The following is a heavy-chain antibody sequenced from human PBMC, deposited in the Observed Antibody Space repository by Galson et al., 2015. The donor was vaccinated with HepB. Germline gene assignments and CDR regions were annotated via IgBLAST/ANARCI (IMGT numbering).Heavy chain of an antibody. CDR2: ISWDGART. CDR1: GFNFDDFT. CDR3: AKAVNPRLRYFDRIETSSYYGVDV. D-gene: IGHD3-9*01. Sequence: SLRLSCAASGFNFDDFTMHWVRQAPGKGLEWVSLISWDGARTYCADSMKGRFTISRDNNKNSLFLHMSSLRTWDTALYYCAKAVNPRLRYFDRIETSSYYGVDVWGHGTTVTVSS. J-gene: IGHJ6*02. V-gene: IGHV3-43*01.